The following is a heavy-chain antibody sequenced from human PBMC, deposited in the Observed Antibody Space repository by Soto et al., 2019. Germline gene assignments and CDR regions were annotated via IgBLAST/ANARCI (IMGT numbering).Heavy chain of an antibody. J-gene: IGHJ5*02. V-gene: IGHV1-58*02. Sequence: ASVKVSCKASGFTFTSSAMQWVRQARGQRLEWKGWIVVGSGNTNYAQKFQERVTITRDMSTSTAYMELSSLRSEDTAVYYCAVRTGSYGSNWFDPWGQGTLVTVSS. D-gene: IGHD3-16*01. CDR2: IVVGSGNT. CDR1: GFTFTSSA. CDR3: AVRTGSYGSNWFDP.